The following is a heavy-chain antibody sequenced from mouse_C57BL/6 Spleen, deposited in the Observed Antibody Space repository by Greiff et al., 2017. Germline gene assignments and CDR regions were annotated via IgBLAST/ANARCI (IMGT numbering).Heavy chain of an antibody. J-gene: IGHJ4*01. CDR1: GYTFTSYW. V-gene: IGHV1-69*01. CDR2: IDPSDSYT. D-gene: IGHD6-5*01. Sequence: QVQLQQPGAELVMPGASVKLSCKASGYTFTSYWMHWVKQRPGQGLEWIGEIDPSDSYTNYNQKFKGKATLTVDKSSSTAYMQLSSLTSEDSAVYYCARGVNAYMDYWGQGTSVTVSS. CDR3: ARGVNAYMDY.